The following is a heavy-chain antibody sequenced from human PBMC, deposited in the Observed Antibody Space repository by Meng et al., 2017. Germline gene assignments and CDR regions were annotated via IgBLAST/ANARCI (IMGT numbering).Heavy chain of an antibody. CDR1: GGSFSGYY. V-gene: IGHV4-34*01. CDR3: ARNKGSGSYPYYYYGMDV. J-gene: IGHJ6*02. D-gene: IGHD3-10*01. Sequence: SETLSLTCAVYGGSFSGYYWSWIRQPPGKGLEWIGEINHSGSTNYNPSLKSRVTISVDTSKNQFSLKLSSVTAADTAVYYCARNKGSGSYPYYYYGMDVWGQGNTVNGSS. CDR2: INHSGST.